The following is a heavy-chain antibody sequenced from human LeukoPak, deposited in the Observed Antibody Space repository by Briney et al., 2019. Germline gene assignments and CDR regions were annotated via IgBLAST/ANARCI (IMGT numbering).Heavy chain of an antibody. Sequence: GGSLRLSCAASGYTFNSYAMNWVRQAPGKGLEWVSVISGGGGSTYYADSVKGRFTISRDNSKNTLYLQMNSLRAEDTAVYYCAKGRLTGVSDYWGQGTLVTVSS. D-gene: IGHD7-27*01. V-gene: IGHV3-23*01. CDR2: ISGGGGST. CDR1: GYTFNSYA. J-gene: IGHJ4*02. CDR3: AKGRLTGVSDY.